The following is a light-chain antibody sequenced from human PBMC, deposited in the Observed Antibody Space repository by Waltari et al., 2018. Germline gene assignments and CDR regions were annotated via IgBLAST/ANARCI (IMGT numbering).Light chain of an antibody. CDR2: EVF. Sequence: QSALTQPASVSGTPGQSITISCRGTTSAVGSYALASWYHQHPGEAPKLLICEVFKRPPDTSSRFSGAKSGSTASLTISGLQPEDEADYYCCSYAGRGTYVFGSGTKVTVL. J-gene: IGLJ1*01. CDR1: TSAVGSYAL. CDR3: CSYAGRGTYV. V-gene: IGLV2-23*02.